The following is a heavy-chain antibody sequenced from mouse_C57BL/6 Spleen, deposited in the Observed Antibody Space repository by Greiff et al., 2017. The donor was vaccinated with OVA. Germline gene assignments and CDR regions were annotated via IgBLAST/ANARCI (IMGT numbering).Heavy chain of an antibody. CDR2: ISSGGSYT. V-gene: IGHV5-6*02. J-gene: IGHJ2*01. D-gene: IGHD2-5*01. Sequence: DVKLVESGGDLVKPGGSLKLSCAASGFTFSSYGISWVRQTPDKRLEWVATISSGGSYTYYQDSVKGRFTIPRDNAKNTLYLRMSSLKSEDTAMYYCARHPLYSNYLDYWGQGTTLTVSS. CDR3: ARHPLYSNYLDY. CDR1: GFTFSSYG.